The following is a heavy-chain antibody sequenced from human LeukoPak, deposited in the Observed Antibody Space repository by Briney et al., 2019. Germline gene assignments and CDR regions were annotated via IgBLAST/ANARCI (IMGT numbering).Heavy chain of an antibody. CDR2: INPNSGVT. D-gene: IGHD7-27*01. CDR1: GYIFTSYY. J-gene: IGHJ4*02. V-gene: IGHV1-2*02. CDR3: ARDPGANYFDY. Sequence: ASAKVSCKASGYIFTSYYIHWVRQAPGQGLEWMGWINPNSGVTNYAQKFQGRVTMAGDTSISTAYMDLKRLRSDDTAMYYCARDPGANYFDYWGQGTLVTVSS.